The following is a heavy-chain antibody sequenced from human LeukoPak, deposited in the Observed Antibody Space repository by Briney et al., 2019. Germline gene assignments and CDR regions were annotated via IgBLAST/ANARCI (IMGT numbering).Heavy chain of an antibody. Sequence: GGSLRLSCAASGFTFSSYAMSWVRQAPGKGLEWVSAISGSGGSTYYADPVKGRFTISRDNSKNTLYLQMNSLRAEDTAVYYCAKGKSSTSIRMGSAFDIWGQGTMVTVSS. CDR2: ISGSGGST. V-gene: IGHV3-23*01. CDR3: AKGKSSTSIRMGSAFDI. D-gene: IGHD2-2*01. J-gene: IGHJ3*02. CDR1: GFTFSSYA.